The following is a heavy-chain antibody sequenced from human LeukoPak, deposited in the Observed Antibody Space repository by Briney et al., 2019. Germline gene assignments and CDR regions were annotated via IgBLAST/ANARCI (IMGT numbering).Heavy chain of an antibody. CDR1: GGTFSSYA. D-gene: IGHD5-12*01. J-gene: IGHJ4*02. Sequence: ASVKVSCKASGGTFSSYAISWVRQAPGQGLEWMGGIIPIFGTANYAQKFQGRGTITADESTSTAYMELSSLRSEDTAVYYCARVGQDIGTPSFDYWGQGTLVTVSS. CDR2: IIPIFGTA. CDR3: ARVGQDIGTPSFDY. V-gene: IGHV1-69*13.